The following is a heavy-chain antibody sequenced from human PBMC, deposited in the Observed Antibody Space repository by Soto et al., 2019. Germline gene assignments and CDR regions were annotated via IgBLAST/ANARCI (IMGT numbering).Heavy chain of an antibody. CDR1: GYTFSSNA. V-gene: IGHV1-3*01. CDR2: ISPGNGDT. J-gene: IGHJ6*02. Sequence: ASVKVSCKASGYTFSSNAMHWVRQAPGQRLEWMGWISPGNGDTKYSPKFQGRVTITRDTSASTAYMELSSLTSEDTAVYYCAKWGGVVSAPYYYGMDVWGQGTTVTVSS. D-gene: IGHD2-21*01. CDR3: AKWGGVVSAPYYYGMDV.